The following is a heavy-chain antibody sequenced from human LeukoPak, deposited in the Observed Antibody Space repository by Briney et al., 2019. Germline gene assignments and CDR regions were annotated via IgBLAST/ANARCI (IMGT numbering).Heavy chain of an antibody. D-gene: IGHD4-17*01. CDR3: ARDLGYGDYALDWFDP. J-gene: IGHJ5*02. CDR1: GFIFSSYA. CDR2: ISSSGSTI. V-gene: IGHV3-48*04. Sequence: GGSLRLSCAASGFIFSSYAMHWVRQAPGKGLEWVSYISSSGSTIYYADSVKGRFTISRDNAKNSLYLQMNSLRAEDTAVYYCARDLGYGDYALDWFDPWGQGTLVTVSS.